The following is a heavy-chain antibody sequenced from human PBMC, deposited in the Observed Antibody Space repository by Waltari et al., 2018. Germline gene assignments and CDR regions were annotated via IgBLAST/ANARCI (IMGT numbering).Heavy chain of an antibody. CDR1: GGTFSSYA. V-gene: IGHV1-69*09. J-gene: IGHJ6*02. CDR3: ARALVIDYYYGMDV. D-gene: IGHD6-6*01. Sequence: QVQLVQSGAEVKKPGSSVKVSCKASGGTFSSYAISWVRQAPGQGLEWMGRIIPSLGIANYAQKFQGRGTITADKSTSTAYMELSSLRSEDTAVYYCARALVIDYYYGMDVWGQGTTVTVSS. CDR2: IIPSLGIA.